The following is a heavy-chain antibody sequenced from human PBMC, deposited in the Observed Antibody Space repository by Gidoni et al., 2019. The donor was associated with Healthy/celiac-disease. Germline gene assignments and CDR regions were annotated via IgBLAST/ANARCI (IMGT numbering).Heavy chain of an antibody. D-gene: IGHD3-10*01. Sequence: EVQLLESWGGFVQPGGSLRLSCAASGFTFSSSAMSWVRQAPGKGLEWVSAISGRGGSTYYEDSVKGRFTISRDNSKNTLYLQMNSLRAEDTAVYYCAKAITMVRGGNWFDPWGQGTLVTVSS. CDR1: GFTFSSSA. J-gene: IGHJ5*02. V-gene: IGHV3-23*01. CDR3: AKAITMVRGGNWFDP. CDR2: ISGRGGST.